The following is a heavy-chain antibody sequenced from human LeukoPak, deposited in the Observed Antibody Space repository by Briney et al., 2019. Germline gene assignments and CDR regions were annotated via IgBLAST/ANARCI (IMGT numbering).Heavy chain of an antibody. V-gene: IGHV3-7*01. CDR1: GFTYSNYW. CDR3: ATSGVLRFLEWLLVDAFDI. J-gene: IGHJ3*02. CDR2: IKQDGSEK. Sequence: GGSLRLSCAATGFTYSNYWMSWVRQAEGKGLEWVANIKQDGSEKYYVDSVKGRFTISRDNAKNSLYLQMNSLRAEDTAVYYCATSGVLRFLEWLLVDAFDIWGQGTMVTVSS. D-gene: IGHD3-3*01.